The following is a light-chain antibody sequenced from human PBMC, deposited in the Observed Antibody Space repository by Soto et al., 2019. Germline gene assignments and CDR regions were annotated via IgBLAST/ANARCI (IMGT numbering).Light chain of an antibody. CDR2: GAS. CDR1: QSISSY. Sequence: ERRMTQYKTTPSVSPGERATLSCRASQSISSYLAWYQHKPGQAPRLLIYGASTRATGIPARFSGSGSGTEFTLTISILQSEDFAIYYCQQYNNWNTFGQGTKV. CDR3: QQYNNWNT. V-gene: IGKV3-15*01. J-gene: IGKJ1*01.